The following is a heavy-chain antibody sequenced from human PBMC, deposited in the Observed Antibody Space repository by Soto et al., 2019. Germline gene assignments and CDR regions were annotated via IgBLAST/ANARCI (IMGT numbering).Heavy chain of an antibody. V-gene: IGHV1-2*04. CDR3: ARERGIAAAGTRPGDYYYYGMDV. Sequence: QVQLVQSGAEVKKPGASVKVSCKASGYTFTGYYMHWVRQAPGQGLEWMGWINPNSGGTNYAQKFQGWVTMTRDTSISTAYMELSRLRSDDTAVYYCARERGIAAAGTRPGDYYYYGMDVWGQGTTVTVSS. D-gene: IGHD6-13*01. J-gene: IGHJ6*02. CDR1: GYTFTGYY. CDR2: INPNSGGT.